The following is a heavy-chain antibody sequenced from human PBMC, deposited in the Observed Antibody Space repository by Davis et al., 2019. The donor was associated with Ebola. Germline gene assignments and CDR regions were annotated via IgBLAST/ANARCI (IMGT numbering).Heavy chain of an antibody. Sequence: GESLKISCAASGFTFSSYGMHWVRQAPGKGLEWVAVIWYDGSNKYYADSVKGRFTISRDNSKNTLNLQMNSLRAEDTAVYYCAKDGTWNGFDYWGQGTLVTVSS. CDR1: GFTFSSYG. CDR2: IWYDGSNK. D-gene: IGHD1-1*01. CDR3: AKDGTWNGFDY. V-gene: IGHV3-30*02. J-gene: IGHJ4*02.